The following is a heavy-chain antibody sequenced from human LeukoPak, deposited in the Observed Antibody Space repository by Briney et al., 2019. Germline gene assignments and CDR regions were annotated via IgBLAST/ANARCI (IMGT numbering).Heavy chain of an antibody. CDR3: ARGWYFDY. CDR1: GFTVSLNY. Sequence: PGGSLRLSCAASGFTVSLNYMNWVRQAPGKGLEWISVIYNSDGTYYADSVKGRFTISRDNSKNTLYLQMNSLRAEDTAVYYCARGWYFDYWGQGTLVTVSS. D-gene: IGHD6-13*01. CDR2: IYNSDGT. J-gene: IGHJ4*02. V-gene: IGHV3-53*01.